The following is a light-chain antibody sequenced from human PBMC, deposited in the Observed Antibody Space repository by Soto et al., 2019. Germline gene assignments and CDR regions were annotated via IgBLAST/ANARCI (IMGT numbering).Light chain of an antibody. J-gene: IGKJ3*01. CDR2: DAS. CDR3: LHYGKSPGLFT. V-gene: IGKV3-20*01. Sequence: EIVLTQSPGTLSLSPGERATLSCRASQSVSSTYLAWYQQKPGQAPRLLIYDASSRSTGIPDRFSGSGSGTDFTLTIRRLEPEDFGGYYWLHYGKSPGLFTFGPGTKVDIK. CDR1: QSVSSTY.